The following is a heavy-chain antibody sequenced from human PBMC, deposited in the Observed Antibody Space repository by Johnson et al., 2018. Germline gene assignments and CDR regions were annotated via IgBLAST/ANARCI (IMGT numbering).Heavy chain of an antibody. Sequence: VQLVESGGGVVRPGGSLRLSCAASGFMFDDYGMSWVRQGPGKGLEWVSGINWNGGSTGYADSVKGRFTMSRDNAKNSLYLQMNSLRAEETALYYCARAAYSSGWYFGAFDIWGQGTMVTVSS. D-gene: IGHD6-19*01. CDR2: INWNGGST. J-gene: IGHJ3*02. V-gene: IGHV3-20*04. CDR1: GFMFDDYG. CDR3: ARAAYSSGWYFGAFDI.